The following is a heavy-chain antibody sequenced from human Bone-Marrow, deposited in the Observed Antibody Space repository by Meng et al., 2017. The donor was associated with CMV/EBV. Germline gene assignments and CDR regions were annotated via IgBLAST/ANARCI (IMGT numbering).Heavy chain of an antibody. D-gene: IGHD3-22*01. CDR1: FTSYG. CDR3: ARDRRNYYDSSGYYLPLDY. Sequence: FTSYGISWVRQAPGQGLEWMGWISAYNGNTNYAQKLQGRVTMTTDTSTSTAYMELRSLRSDDTAVYYCARDRRNYYDSSGYYLPLDYWGQGTLITVSS. J-gene: IGHJ4*02. V-gene: IGHV1-18*01. CDR2: ISAYNGNT.